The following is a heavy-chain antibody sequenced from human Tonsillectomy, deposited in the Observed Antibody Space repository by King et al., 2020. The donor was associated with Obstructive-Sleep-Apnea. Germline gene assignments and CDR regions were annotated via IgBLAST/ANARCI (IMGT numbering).Heavy chain of an antibody. J-gene: IGHJ5*02. CDR2: ISSDGSSI. CDR1: GFIFSDYY. Sequence: HVQLVESGGGLVKPGGSLRLSCAASGFIFSDYYMSWIRQAPGKGLEWFSYISSDGSSIYYADSLKGRFTISRDNAKNSLYLQMNSLRAEDTAVYYCARDYYGSGSYGWFDPWGQGILVTVSS. D-gene: IGHD3-10*01. V-gene: IGHV3-11*01. CDR3: ARDYYGSGSYGWFDP.